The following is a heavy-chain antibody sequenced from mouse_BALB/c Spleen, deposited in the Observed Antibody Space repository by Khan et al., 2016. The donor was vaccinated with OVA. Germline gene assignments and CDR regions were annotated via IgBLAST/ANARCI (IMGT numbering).Heavy chain of an antibody. CDR1: GYIFSDYY. D-gene: IGHD6-2*01. CDR2: IYPGSGNT. Sequence: QVQLQQSGTELARPGTSVKLSCKASGYIFSDYYISWVKQRPGQSLEWMGEIYPGSGNTYYNENFKDKASLTADKSSNTVYIQLSSLSSEDSAVYFCARMDTTSLDYWGQGSSLTVSS. V-gene: IGHV1-77*01. J-gene: IGHJ2*02. CDR3: ARMDTTSLDY.